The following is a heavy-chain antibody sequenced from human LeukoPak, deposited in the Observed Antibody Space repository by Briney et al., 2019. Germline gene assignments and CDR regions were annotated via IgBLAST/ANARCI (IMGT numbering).Heavy chain of an antibody. CDR3: ARHPPWSSGWAAAFDI. D-gene: IGHD6-19*01. CDR1: GYFFTNFW. Sequence: PGESLKISCKGSGYFFTNFWIVWVRQMPGKGLEWVGITYPGDSITRYSPSFQGQVTISADKSIRTAYLQWSSLKASDTAMYYCARHPPWSSGWAAAFDIWGQGTMVTVSS. J-gene: IGHJ3*02. CDR2: TYPGDSIT. V-gene: IGHV5-51*01.